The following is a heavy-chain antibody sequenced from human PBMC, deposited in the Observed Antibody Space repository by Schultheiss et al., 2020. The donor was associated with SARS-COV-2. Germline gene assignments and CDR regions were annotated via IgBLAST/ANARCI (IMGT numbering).Heavy chain of an antibody. V-gene: IGHV4-59*12. CDR1: GGSISSYY. Sequence: SETLSLTCTVSGGSISSYYWSWIRQPPGKGLEWIGYIYYSGSTNYNPSLKSRVTISVDTSKNQFSLKLSSVTAADTAVYYCASLKLADYPNYYYYGMDVWGQGTTVTVSS. CDR2: IYYSGST. D-gene: IGHD4-11*01. CDR3: ASLKLADYPNYYYYGMDV. J-gene: IGHJ6*02.